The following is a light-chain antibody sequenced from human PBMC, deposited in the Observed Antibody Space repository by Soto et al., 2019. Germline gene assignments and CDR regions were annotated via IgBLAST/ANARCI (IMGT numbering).Light chain of an antibody. Sequence: EIVLTQSPGTLSLSPGERATLSCRASQSLTNSNLAWYQQRPGQAPRLLIYGASTRAIGIPARFSGSGSGTEFTLTISSLQSEDFAVYYCLQYNNWWTFGQGTKVDIK. CDR1: QSLTNSN. CDR3: LQYNNWWT. J-gene: IGKJ1*01. V-gene: IGKV3-15*01. CDR2: GAS.